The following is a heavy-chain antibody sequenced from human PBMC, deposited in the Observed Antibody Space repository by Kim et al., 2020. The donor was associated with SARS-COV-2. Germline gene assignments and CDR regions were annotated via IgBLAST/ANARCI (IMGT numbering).Heavy chain of an antibody. CDR3: AKDRVDCSSTSCYIFYYYGMDG. Sequence: GGSLRLSCAASGFTFSSYAMSWVRQAPGKGLEWVSAISGSGGSTYYADSVKGRFTISRDNSKNTLYLQMNSLRAEDTAVYYCAKDRVDCSSTSCYIFYYYGMDGWGQGTTGTVSS. D-gene: IGHD2-2*02. CDR2: ISGSGGST. V-gene: IGHV3-23*01. CDR1: GFTFSSYA. J-gene: IGHJ6*02.